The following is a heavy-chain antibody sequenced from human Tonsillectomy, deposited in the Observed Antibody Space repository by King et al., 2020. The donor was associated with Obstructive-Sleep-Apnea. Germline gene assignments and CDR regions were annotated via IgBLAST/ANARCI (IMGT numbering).Heavy chain of an antibody. J-gene: IGHJ5*02. V-gene: IGHV3-48*04. CDR1: GFTFSSYS. D-gene: IGHD6-19*01. Sequence: VQLVESGGGLVQPGGSLRLSCAASGFTFSSYSMNWVRQAPGKGLEWVSYISSSSSTIYYADSVKGRFTNSRDNAKNSLYLQMNSLRAEDTAVYYCARDLRIAVAKNWFDPWGQGTLVTVSS. CDR3: ARDLRIAVAKNWFDP. CDR2: ISSSSSTI.